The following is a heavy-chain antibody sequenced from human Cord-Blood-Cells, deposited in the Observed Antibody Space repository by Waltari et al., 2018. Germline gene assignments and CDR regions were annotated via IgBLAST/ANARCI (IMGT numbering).Heavy chain of an antibody. V-gene: IGHV7-4-1*01. Sequence: QVQLVQSGSELKKPGASVKVSSKASGYTFPRYAMNWVRQAPGQGLEWMGWINTNTGNPTYAQGFTGRFVFSLDTSVSTAYLQICSLKAEDTAVYYCARMGPDGFLSDAFDIWGQGTMVTVSS. J-gene: IGHJ3*02. CDR3: ARMGPDGFLSDAFDI. D-gene: IGHD3-10*01. CDR2: INTNTGNP. CDR1: GYTFPRYA.